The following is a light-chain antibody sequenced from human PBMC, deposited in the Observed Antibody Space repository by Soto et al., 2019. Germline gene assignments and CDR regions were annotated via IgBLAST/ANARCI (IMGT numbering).Light chain of an antibody. CDR3: QQYNNWWT. Sequence: EIMMTQSPATLSVSPGERATLSCRASQSVSSNLAWYQQKPGQAPRLLIYGASTRATGIPARFSGSGSGTEFTLTINSLQSEDFAVYYCQQYNNWWTFGQGTKVDIK. V-gene: IGKV3-15*01. J-gene: IGKJ1*01. CDR1: QSVSSN. CDR2: GAS.